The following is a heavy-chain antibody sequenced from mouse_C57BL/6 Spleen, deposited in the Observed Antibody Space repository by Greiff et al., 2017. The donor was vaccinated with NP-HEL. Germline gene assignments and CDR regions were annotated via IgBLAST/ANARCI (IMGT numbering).Heavy chain of an antibody. Sequence: QVQLKQSGPELVKPGASVKISCKASGYAFSSSWMNWVKQRPGQGLEWIGRIYPGDGDTNYNGKFKGKATLTADKSSSTAYMHSSSLTSEDSAVYCGGRERTVVAPYAMGYWGQGTSVTVAS. D-gene: IGHD1-1*01. CDR3: GRERTVVAPYAMGY. V-gene: IGHV1-82*01. CDR2: IYPGDGDT. CDR1: GYAFSSSW. J-gene: IGHJ4*01.